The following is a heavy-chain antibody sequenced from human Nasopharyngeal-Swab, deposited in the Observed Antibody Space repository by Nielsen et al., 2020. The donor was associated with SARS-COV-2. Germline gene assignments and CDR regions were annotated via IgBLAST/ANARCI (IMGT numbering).Heavy chain of an antibody. D-gene: IGHD1-26*01. Sequence: GESLKISCAASGFTFSSYSMNWVRQAPGTGLEWLSYISSSGGTIYYADSVKGRFTISRDNAKNSLYLQMNSLRDEDTAVYYCARGDSGSYGFDYWGQGTLVTVSS. CDR3: ARGDSGSYGFDY. J-gene: IGHJ4*02. CDR2: ISSSGGTI. V-gene: IGHV3-48*02. CDR1: GFTFSSYS.